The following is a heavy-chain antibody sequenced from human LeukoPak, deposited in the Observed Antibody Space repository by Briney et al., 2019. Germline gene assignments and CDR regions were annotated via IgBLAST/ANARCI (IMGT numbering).Heavy chain of an antibody. J-gene: IGHJ6*03. V-gene: IGHV3-30*02. CDR1: GFTFSSYG. Sequence: GGSLRLSCAASGFTFSSYGMHWVRQAPGKGLEWVAFIRYDGSNKYYADSVKGRFTISRDNAKNSLYLQMNSLRVEDTAVYYCARSSYSSSWYTQSFLSDYYMDVWGKGTTVTVSS. CDR3: ARSSYSSSWYTQSFLSDYYMDV. CDR2: IRYDGSNK. D-gene: IGHD6-13*01.